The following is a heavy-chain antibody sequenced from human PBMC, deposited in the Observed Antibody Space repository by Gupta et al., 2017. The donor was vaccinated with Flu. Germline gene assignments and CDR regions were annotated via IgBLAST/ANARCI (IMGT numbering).Heavy chain of an antibody. J-gene: IGHJ4*02. Sequence: EVQLLESGGGLVQPGGSLRLPCEASGFTFGTYAMTWVRQAPGRGLEWVSTITDAGAGTYYADSVRGRFTISRANTKNTLFLQMDSLRAGDTATYYCAKGSLVTAPQYGREYFDYLGQGTLVTVSS. D-gene: IGHD5-18*01. CDR1: GFTFGTYA. CDR2: ITDAGAGT. CDR3: AKGSLVTAPQYGREYFDY. V-gene: IGHV3-23*01.